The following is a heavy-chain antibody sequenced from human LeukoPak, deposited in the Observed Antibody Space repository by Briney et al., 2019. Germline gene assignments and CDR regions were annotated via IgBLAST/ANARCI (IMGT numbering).Heavy chain of an antibody. CDR3: ARDRPNYYGSDGHYYRRDGDY. V-gene: IGHV3-23*01. Sequence: GGSLRLSCAASGFTFRIYSMSWVRQAPGKGLQWVSSITSRGESTWYVDSVKGRFTITRDNSENTLYLQMHSLIAEDTAVYYCARDRPNYYGSDGHYYRRDGDYWGRGTLVSVSS. CDR1: GFTFRIYS. J-gene: IGHJ4*02. CDR2: ITSRGEST. D-gene: IGHD3-22*01.